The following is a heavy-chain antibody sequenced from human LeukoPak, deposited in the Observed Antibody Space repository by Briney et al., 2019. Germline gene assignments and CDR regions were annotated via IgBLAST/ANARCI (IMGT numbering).Heavy chain of an antibody. V-gene: IGHV3-30*18. D-gene: IGHD3-16*01. CDR2: ISYDGSNK. CDR3: AKEGEDAFDI. CDR1: GFTFSSYG. Sequence: GGSLRLSCAASGFTFSSYGMHWVRQAPGKGLEWVAVISYDGSNKYYADSVKGRFAISRDNSKNTLYLQMNSLRAEDTAVYYCAKEGEDAFDIWGQGTMVTVSS. J-gene: IGHJ3*02.